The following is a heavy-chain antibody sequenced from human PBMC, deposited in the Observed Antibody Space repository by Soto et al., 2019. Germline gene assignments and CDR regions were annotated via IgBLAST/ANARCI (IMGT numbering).Heavy chain of an antibody. CDR2: ISGSGTTT. J-gene: IGHJ4*02. V-gene: IGHV3-23*01. CDR3: ATAQSWYFDY. D-gene: IGHD6-13*01. Sequence: EVQPLESGGGLVQPGGSLRLSCAASGFPFSSFAMRWVRQAPGKGLEWVSAISGSGTTTYYADSVKGRFTISRDNSKNTVNLQMNSLRAKDTAVYYCATAQSWYFDYWGQGTLVTVSS. CDR1: GFPFSSFA.